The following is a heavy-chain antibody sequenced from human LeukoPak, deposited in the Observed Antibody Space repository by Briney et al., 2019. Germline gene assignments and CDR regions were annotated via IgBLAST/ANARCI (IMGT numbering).Heavy chain of an antibody. CDR3: ARPVRGYSYGFYGDY. CDR2: SYHGSNH. J-gene: IGHJ4*02. Sequence: SYHGSNHYYAVSVKGRFTISRDNSKNTLYLQMNSLRAEDTAVYYCARPVRGYSYGFYGDYWGQGTLVTVSS. V-gene: IGHV3-30-3*01. D-gene: IGHD5-18*01.